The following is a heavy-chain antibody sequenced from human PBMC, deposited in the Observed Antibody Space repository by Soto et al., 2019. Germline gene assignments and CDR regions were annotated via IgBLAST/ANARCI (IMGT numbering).Heavy chain of an antibody. Sequence: ASVKVSCKASGFTFTSSAMQWVRQARGQRLEWIGWIVVGSGNTNYAQKFQERVTITRDMSTSTAYMELSSLRSEDTAVYYCAAEVAVGSWFDSWGQGTLVTVSS. CDR3: AAEVAVGSWFDS. J-gene: IGHJ5*01. CDR1: GFTFTSSA. CDR2: IVVGSGNT. V-gene: IGHV1-58*02. D-gene: IGHD6-19*01.